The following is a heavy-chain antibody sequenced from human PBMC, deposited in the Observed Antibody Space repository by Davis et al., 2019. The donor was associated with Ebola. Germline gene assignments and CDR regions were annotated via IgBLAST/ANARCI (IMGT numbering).Heavy chain of an antibody. CDR3: ARGQGILWFGESPLGMDV. D-gene: IGHD3-10*01. J-gene: IGHJ6*03. V-gene: IGHV4-61*08. Sequence: PSETLSLTCTVSGGSISSGDYYWSWIRQPPGKGLEWIGYIYYSGSTNYNPSLKSRVTISVDTSKNQFSLKLSSVTAADTAVYYCARGQGILWFGESPLGMDVWGKGTTVTVSS. CDR1: GGSISSGDYY. CDR2: IYYSGST.